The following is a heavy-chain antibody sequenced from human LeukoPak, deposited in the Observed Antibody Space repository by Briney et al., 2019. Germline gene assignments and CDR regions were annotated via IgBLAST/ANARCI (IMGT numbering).Heavy chain of an antibody. V-gene: IGHV3-33*01. D-gene: IGHD5-12*01. CDR2: IWYDGSNK. CDR3: AGGNIVATHYFDY. Sequence: PGGSLRLSCAASGFTFSSYGMHWVRQAPGKGLEWVAVIWYDGSNKFYADSVKGRFTISRGNSKSTLYLQMNSLRAENTAVYYCAGGNIVATHYFDYWGQGTLVTVSS. J-gene: IGHJ4*02. CDR1: GFTFSSYG.